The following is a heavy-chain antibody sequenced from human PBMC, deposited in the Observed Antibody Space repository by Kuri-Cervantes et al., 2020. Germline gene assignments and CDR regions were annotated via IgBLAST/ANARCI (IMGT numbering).Heavy chain of an antibody. CDR3: ASTYYYDSSGYYDDAFDI. CDR1: GYTFTSYD. J-gene: IGHJ3*02. V-gene: IGHV1-8*01. CDR2: MNPNSGNT. Sequence: ASVKVSCKASGYTFTSYDINWVRQATGQGLEWMGWMNPNSGNTGYAQKFQGRVTMTRNTSISTAYMELSSLRSDDTAVYYCASTYYYDSSGYYDDAFDIWGQGTMVTVSS. D-gene: IGHD3-22*01.